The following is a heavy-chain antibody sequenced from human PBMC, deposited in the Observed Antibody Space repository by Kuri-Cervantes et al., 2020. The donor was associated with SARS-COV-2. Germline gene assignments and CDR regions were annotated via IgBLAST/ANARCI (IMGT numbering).Heavy chain of an antibody. V-gene: IGHV5-10-1*01. CDR2: IDPSDSYA. CDR1: GYSFTAYW. D-gene: IGHD6-19*01. Sequence: GESLKISCTGSGYSFTAYWITWVRQMPGKGLEWMGSIDPSDSYATYSASFQGHVTISADKSINTPYLQWRSLTASDTAMYYCARHRGPMAVAGDFWGQGTLVTVSS. CDR3: ARHRGPMAVAGDF. J-gene: IGHJ4*02.